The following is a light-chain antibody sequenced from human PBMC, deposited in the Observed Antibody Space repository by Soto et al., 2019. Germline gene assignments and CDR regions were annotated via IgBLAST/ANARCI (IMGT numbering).Light chain of an antibody. Sequence: QSVLTQPASVSGSPGQSITISCTGTSSDVGGSNYVSWYQQLPGKAPKLMIYDVSDRPSGVSNRFSGSKSGNTASLTISGLQAEDEADYYCSSYTSSSLYVFGTGTKVPS. CDR2: DVS. CDR1: SSDVGGSNY. CDR3: SSYTSSSLYV. J-gene: IGLJ1*01. V-gene: IGLV2-14*01.